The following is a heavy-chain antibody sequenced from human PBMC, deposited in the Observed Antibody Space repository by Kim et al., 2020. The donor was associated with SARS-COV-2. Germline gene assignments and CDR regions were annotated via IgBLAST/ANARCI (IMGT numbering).Heavy chain of an antibody. J-gene: IGHJ6*02. CDR1: GYTFTGYY. CDR2: INPNSGGT. D-gene: IGHD3-3*01. Sequence: ASVKVSCKASGYTFTGYYMHWVRQAPGQGLELMGRINPNSGGTNYAQKFQGRVTMTRDTSISTAYMELSSLRSDDTAVYYCARDSLVFGVVIPPLGYYGMDVWGQGTTVTVSS. V-gene: IGHV1-2*06. CDR3: ARDSLVFGVVIPPLGYYGMDV.